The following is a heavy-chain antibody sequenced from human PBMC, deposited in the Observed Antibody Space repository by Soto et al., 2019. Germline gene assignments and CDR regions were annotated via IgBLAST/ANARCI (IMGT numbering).Heavy chain of an antibody. J-gene: IGHJ6*02. CDR1: GYTFTSYA. CDR2: INAGNGST. CDR3: ARDRMITFGGVIVYYYGMDV. V-gene: IGHV1-3*01. Sequence: QVQLVQSGAEVKKPGASVKVSCKASGYTFTSYAMHWVRQAPGQRLEWMGWINAGNGSTKYSQKFQGRVTITRDTSASRAYMELSSLRSEDTAVYYCARDRMITFGGVIVYYYGMDVWGQGTTFTVSS. D-gene: IGHD3-16*02.